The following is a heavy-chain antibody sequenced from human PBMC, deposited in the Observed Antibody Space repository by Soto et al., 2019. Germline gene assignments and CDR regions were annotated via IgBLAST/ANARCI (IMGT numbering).Heavy chain of an antibody. Sequence: SETLSLTCAVSGGSISSSNWWSWVRQPPGKGLEWIGEIYHSGSTNYNPSLKSRVTISVDKSKNQFSLKLSSVTAADTAVYYCARSLGIAAAGTVYYYYGMDVWGQGSTVTVSS. V-gene: IGHV4-4*02. D-gene: IGHD6-13*01. J-gene: IGHJ6*02. CDR2: IYHSGST. CDR3: ARSLGIAAAGTVYYYYGMDV. CDR1: GGSISSSNW.